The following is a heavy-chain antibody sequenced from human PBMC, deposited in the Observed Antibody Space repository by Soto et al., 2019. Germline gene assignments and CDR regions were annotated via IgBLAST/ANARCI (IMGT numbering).Heavy chain of an antibody. Sequence: EVQVVESGGGLVQPGGSLRLSCVASGFTFTAYWMHWVRQAPGQGLVWVSRINFDGITASYADSVNGRFTISRDNAKISVYLQMDSLRAEDTGMYYCARGIRNYYGADVWGQGTTVTVSS. CDR2: INFDGITA. CDR1: GFTFTAYW. CDR3: ARGIRNYYGADV. D-gene: IGHD2-21*01. J-gene: IGHJ6*02. V-gene: IGHV3-74*02.